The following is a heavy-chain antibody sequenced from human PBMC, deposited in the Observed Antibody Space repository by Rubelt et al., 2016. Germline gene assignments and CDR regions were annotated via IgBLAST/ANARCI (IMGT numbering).Heavy chain of an antibody. CDR3: AREYSSGWWN. D-gene: IGHD6-19*01. CDR2: TYYRSKRDT. J-gene: IGHJ4*02. CDR1: GDSVSSNSAA. Sequence: VQLQQSGPGLVKPSQTLSLTCTISGDSVSSNSAAWNWIRQSPSRGLEWLGRTYYRSKRDTDYTVSGKSGITTNPDTSKNQFSRRLNSVTPEYTAVYYCAREYSSGWWNWGQGTLVTVSS. V-gene: IGHV6-1*01.